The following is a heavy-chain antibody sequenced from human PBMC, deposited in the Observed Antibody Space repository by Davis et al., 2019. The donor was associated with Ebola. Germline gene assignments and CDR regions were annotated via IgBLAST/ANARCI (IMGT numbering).Heavy chain of an antibody. Sequence: GGSLRLSCAASGFTFSSYAMSWVRQTPGKGLEWVSAISGSGGSTYYAGSVKGRFTISRDNFENTLCLQMNSLRAEDTAVYYCAKDRHSGWYEYFQHWGQGTLVTVSS. CDR2: ISGSGGST. D-gene: IGHD6-19*01. J-gene: IGHJ1*01. CDR3: AKDRHSGWYEYFQH. V-gene: IGHV3-23*01. CDR1: GFTFSSYA.